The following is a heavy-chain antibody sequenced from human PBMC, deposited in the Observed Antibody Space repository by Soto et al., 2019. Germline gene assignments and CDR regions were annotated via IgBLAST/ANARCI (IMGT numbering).Heavy chain of an antibody. Sequence: GSMRLSCAAVGFTFSDYSMHWVRKDPGKGLEWVSAISGGGGNTTYADSVKGRFTISRDNSKNTLYLQMNSLRAEDTAVYYCAKDVSIAAAGTFDYWGQGTLVTVSS. CDR1: GFTFSDYS. CDR2: ISGGGGNT. J-gene: IGHJ4*02. CDR3: AKDVSIAAAGTFDY. D-gene: IGHD6-13*01. V-gene: IGHV3-23*01.